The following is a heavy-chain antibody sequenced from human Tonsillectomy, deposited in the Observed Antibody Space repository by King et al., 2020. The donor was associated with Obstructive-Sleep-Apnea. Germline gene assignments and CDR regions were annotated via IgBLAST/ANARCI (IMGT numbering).Heavy chain of an antibody. Sequence: VQLQESGPGLVKPSQTLSLTCTVSGGSISSGGHYWSWIRQHPGKGLEWIGYIYYSGSTYYNPSLKSRVTISVDTSKNQFSLKLSSVTAADTAVYYCARGHGDSPLLDAFDIWGQGTMVTVS. CDR1: GGSISSGGHY. V-gene: IGHV4-31*03. D-gene: IGHD4-17*01. CDR2: IYYSGST. J-gene: IGHJ3*02. CDR3: ARGHGDSPLLDAFDI.